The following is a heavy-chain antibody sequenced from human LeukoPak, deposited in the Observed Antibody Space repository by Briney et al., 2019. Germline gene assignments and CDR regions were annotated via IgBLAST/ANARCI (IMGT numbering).Heavy chain of an antibody. CDR1: GFTFSNYV. V-gene: IGHV3-33*01. CDR2: IWYDGSNK. D-gene: IGHD3-16*01. J-gene: IGHJ4*02. CDR3: ARATTYGWNYLDY. Sequence: GTSLRLSCAASGFTFSNYVMHWVRQAPGKGLEWVAVIWYDGSNKYYADSVKGRFTISRNNSKNTLYLQINSLRVEDTAVYYCARATTYGWNYLDYWGQGTLVTVSS.